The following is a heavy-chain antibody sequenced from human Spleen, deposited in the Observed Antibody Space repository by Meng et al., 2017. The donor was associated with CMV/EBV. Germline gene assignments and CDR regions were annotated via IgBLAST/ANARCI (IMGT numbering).Heavy chain of an antibody. J-gene: IGHJ4*02. V-gene: IGHV4-30-4*01. CDR1: SVSRRDYY. Sequence: SVSRRDYYWSWIRQPPGKGLEWIGYIYHTGSTYNRPSLKSRVTMSIDTSKNQFSLKLRSVTAADTAVYYCATVVRGSGTYYKRFDSWGQGNLVTVSS. CDR2: IYHTGST. D-gene: IGHD3-10*01. CDR3: ATVVRGSGTYYKRFDS.